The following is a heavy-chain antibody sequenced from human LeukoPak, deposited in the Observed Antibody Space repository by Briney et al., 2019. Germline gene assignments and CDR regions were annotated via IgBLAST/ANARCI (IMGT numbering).Heavy chain of an antibody. CDR2: ISVSCDKT. D-gene: IGHD3-10*01. J-gene: IGHJ4*02. V-gene: IGHV3-23*01. CDR1: GFTFSSYA. Sequence: GGSLRLSCAASGFTFSSYAMSWVRQAPGKGLEWVSTISVSCDKTYYADSVKGRFTISRDNSKSTLYLQMNRLRAEDTALSYCARENYGSDDYWGQGTLVTVSS. CDR3: ARENYGSDDY.